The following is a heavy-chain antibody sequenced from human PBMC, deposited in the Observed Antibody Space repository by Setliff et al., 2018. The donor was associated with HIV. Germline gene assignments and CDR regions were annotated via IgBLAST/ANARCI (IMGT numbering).Heavy chain of an antibody. Sequence: PSETLSLTCAVYGESFSGYYWTWIRQPAGKGLEWIGNIYDSGSTYYNPSLKSRVTISVDTSKNQFSLNLNSVTAADTAVYYCARTWWDFDLWSGYLYYFDHWGQGTLVTAPQ. D-gene: IGHD3-3*01. CDR3: ARTWWDFDLWSGYLYYFDH. J-gene: IGHJ5*02. CDR1: GESFSGYY. V-gene: IGHV4-34*01. CDR2: IYDSGST.